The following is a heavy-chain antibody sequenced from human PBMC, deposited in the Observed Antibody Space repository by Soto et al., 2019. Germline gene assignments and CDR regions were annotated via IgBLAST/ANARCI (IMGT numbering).Heavy chain of an antibody. J-gene: IGHJ4*02. CDR1: GFTFSSYW. CDR2: INSDGSST. V-gene: IGHV3-74*01. CDR3: ATLPVGNSGWDFDY. D-gene: IGHD4-4*01. Sequence: EVQLVESGGGLVQPGGSLRLSCAASGFTFSSYWMHWVRQAPGKGLVWVSRINSDGSSTSYADSVKGRFTISRDNAKNTLYLQMNSLRAEDTAVYYCATLPVGNSGWDFDYWGQGTLVTVSS.